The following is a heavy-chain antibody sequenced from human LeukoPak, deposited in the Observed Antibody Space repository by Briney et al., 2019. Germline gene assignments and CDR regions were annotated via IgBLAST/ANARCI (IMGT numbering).Heavy chain of an antibody. Sequence: PGGSLRLSCAASGFTFSSYAMHWVRQAPGKGLEWVAVISYDGSNKYYADSVKGRFTISRDNSKNTLYLQMNSLRAEDTAVYYCAGAPTTYYYDTVGDYYMDVWGKGTTVTVSS. CDR1: GFTFSSYA. J-gene: IGHJ6*03. D-gene: IGHD3-22*01. V-gene: IGHV3-30*04. CDR2: ISYDGSNK. CDR3: AGAPTTYYYDTVGDYYMDV.